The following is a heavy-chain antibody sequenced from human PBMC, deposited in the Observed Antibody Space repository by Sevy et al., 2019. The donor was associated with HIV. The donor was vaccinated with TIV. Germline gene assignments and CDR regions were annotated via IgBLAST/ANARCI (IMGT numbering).Heavy chain of an antibody. D-gene: IGHD2-21*02. J-gene: IGHJ4*02. Sequence: GGSLRLSCAASGFTFSNYGMHWVRQAPGKGLEWVAVIWNDGSNKYYADSVKGRFTISRDNSKNTLDLQMNSLRVEDTAVYVCAGGGDFKDRSANRDFDYWGQGTLVTVSS. CDR3: AGGGDFKDRSANRDFDY. V-gene: IGHV3-33*01. CDR1: GFTFSNYG. CDR2: IWNDGSNK.